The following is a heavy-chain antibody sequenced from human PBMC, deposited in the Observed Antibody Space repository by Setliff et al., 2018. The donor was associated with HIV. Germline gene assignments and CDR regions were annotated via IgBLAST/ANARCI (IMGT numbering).Heavy chain of an antibody. J-gene: IGHJ6*03. CDR1: GLTFSNYL. D-gene: IGHD6-6*01. Sequence: GGSLRLSCAASGLTFSNYLMNWVRQAPGRGLEWVAVMLYDGSDRYYADSVKGRFTISRDNSKKTLYLQMNSLRPEDTAVYHCAKARSEYQLMPWYYYLDVWGQGTTVTVSS. CDR3: AKARSEYQLMPWYYYLDV. CDR2: MLYDGSDR. V-gene: IGHV3-30*18.